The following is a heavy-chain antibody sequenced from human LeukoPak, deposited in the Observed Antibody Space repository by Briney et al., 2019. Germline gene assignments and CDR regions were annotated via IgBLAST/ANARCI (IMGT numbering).Heavy chain of an antibody. D-gene: IGHD4-17*01. Sequence: PGGSLRLSCAASGFTFSSYWMSWARRAQGKGREGGPNKKQEGRRKYYVDSVKGRFTISRDNAKNSLYLQMNSLRAEDTAVYYCAREQSGYGDYVPYYYYYYYMDVWGKGTTVTISS. V-gene: IGHV3-7*01. CDR1: GFTFSSYW. CDR2: KKQEGRRK. CDR3: AREQSGYGDYVPYYYYYYYMDV. J-gene: IGHJ6*03.